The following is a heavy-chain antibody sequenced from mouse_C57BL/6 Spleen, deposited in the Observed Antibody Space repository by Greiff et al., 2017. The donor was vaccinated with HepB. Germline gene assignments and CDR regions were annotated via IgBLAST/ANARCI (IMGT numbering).Heavy chain of an antibody. Sequence: VKLQESGAELVKPGASVKLSCKASGYTFTSYWMHWVKQRPGQGLEWIGMIHPNSGSTNYNEKFKSKATLTVDKSSSTAYMQLSSLTSEDSAVYYCARMSKGIAWFAYWGQGTLVTVSA. CDR2: IHPNSGST. V-gene: IGHV1-64*01. J-gene: IGHJ3*01. CDR3: ARMSKGIAWFAY. CDR1: GYTFTSYW.